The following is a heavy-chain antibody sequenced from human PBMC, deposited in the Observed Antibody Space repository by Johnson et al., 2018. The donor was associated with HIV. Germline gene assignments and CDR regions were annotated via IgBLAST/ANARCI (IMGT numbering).Heavy chain of an antibody. Sequence: QVLLVESGGGVVQPGGSLRLSCAASGLTFSNYGSHWVRQAPGKGLEWVAFIRYDGSNKYYADSVKGRFTISIDNSKNTRYLQMNSLRAEDTALYYCARDIFYTDTAFDIWGQGTMVTVSS. CDR3: ARDIFYTDTAFDI. V-gene: IGHV3-30*02. CDR1: GLTFSNYG. J-gene: IGHJ3*02. CDR2: IRYDGSNK.